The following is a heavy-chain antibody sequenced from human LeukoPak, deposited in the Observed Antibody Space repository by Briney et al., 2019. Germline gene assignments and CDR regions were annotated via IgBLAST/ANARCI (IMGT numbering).Heavy chain of an antibody. D-gene: IGHD2-15*01. Sequence: GGSLGLSCAASGFTFSSYAMSWVRQAPGKGLEWVSAISGSGGSTYYADSVKGRFTISRDNSKNTLYLQTNSLRAEDTAVYYCAKVSGSGGTKYQPFDYWGQGTLVTVSS. CDR1: GFTFSSYA. V-gene: IGHV3-23*01. J-gene: IGHJ4*02. CDR2: ISGSGGST. CDR3: AKVSGSGGTKYQPFDY.